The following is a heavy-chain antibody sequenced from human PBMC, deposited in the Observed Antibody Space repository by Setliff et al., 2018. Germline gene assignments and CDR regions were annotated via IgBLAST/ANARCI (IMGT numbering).Heavy chain of an antibody. CDR2: ISVYTGNT. CDR1: GYTFSHSG. J-gene: IGHJ4*02. Sequence: ASVKVSCKASGYTFSHSGITWVRQAPGQGLEWMGWISVYTGNTNYAPKLQGRVTMTTDASTSTAYMELRGLTSDDTAVYYCSRLVRYCSKTTCQTASGAELWGQGTLGPSPQ. D-gene: IGHD2-8*01. CDR3: SRLVRYCSKTTCQTASGAEL. V-gene: IGHV1-18*01.